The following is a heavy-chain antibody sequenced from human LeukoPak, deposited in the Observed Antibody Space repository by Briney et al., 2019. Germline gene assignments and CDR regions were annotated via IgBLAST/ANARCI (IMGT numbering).Heavy chain of an antibody. J-gene: IGHJ3*02. Sequence: ASVKVSCKASGYTFTSYDINWVRQATGQGLEWMGWMNPNSGNTGYAQKFQGRVTITRNTSISTAYMELSSLRAEDTAVYYCAKGVDWHSGYYFHDAFDIWGQGTMVTVSS. CDR3: AKGVDWHSGYYFHDAFDI. V-gene: IGHV1-8*03. CDR1: GYTFTSYD. CDR2: MNPNSGNT. D-gene: IGHD3-22*01.